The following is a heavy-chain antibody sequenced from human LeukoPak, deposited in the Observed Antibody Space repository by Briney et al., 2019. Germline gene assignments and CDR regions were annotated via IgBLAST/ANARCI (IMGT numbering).Heavy chain of an antibody. CDR3: ARGIKGSGAFYFDY. Sequence: SETLSLTCTVPGGSISSYYWSWIRQPAGKGLEWIGRIYTSGSTNYNPSLKSRVTMSVDTSKNQFSLKLSSVTAADTAVYYCARGIKGSGAFYFDYWGQGTLVTVSS. V-gene: IGHV4-4*07. CDR1: GGSISSYY. D-gene: IGHD3-10*01. J-gene: IGHJ4*02. CDR2: IYTSGST.